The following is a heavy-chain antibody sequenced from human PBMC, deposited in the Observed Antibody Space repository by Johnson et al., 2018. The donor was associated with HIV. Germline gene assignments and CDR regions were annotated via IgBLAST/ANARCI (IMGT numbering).Heavy chain of an antibody. Sequence: QVQLVESGGGLVKPGGSLRLSCAASGFTFTDYYISWIRQAPGKGLEWISYVNRGNAMYYADSVKGRFAISRDNVKNSIYLQLNSLKVEDTAVYYCARSYSTDALDVWCQGTMVTVSS. D-gene: IGHD3-10*01. J-gene: IGHJ3*01. CDR2: VNRGNAM. V-gene: IGHV3-11*04. CDR1: GFTFTDYY. CDR3: ARSYSTDALDV.